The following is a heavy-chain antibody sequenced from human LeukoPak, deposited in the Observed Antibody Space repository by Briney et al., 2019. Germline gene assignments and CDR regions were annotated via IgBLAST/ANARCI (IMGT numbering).Heavy chain of an antibody. V-gene: IGHV3-21*01. CDR1: GFTFNTFN. CDR2: IASGGDYI. J-gene: IGHJ4*02. D-gene: IGHD3-9*01. CDR3: ARGHYDVLAASYKWTPDY. Sequence: GGSLRLSCAASGFTFNTFNMNWVRQAPGKGLEWVSSIASGGDYIYYADSVKGRFATSRDNAKNSLSLQLNSLRVEDTAVYYCARGHYDVLAASYKWTPDYWGQGTLVTVSS.